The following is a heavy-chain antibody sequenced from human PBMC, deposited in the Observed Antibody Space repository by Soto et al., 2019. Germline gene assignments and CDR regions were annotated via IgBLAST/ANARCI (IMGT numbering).Heavy chain of an antibody. D-gene: IGHD3-22*01. J-gene: IGHJ4*02. CDR2: ISSSSSTI. V-gene: IGHV3-48*02. CDR3: ARGLYYYDSRGYWGY. CDR1: GFTFSSYS. Sequence: SCAASGFTFSSYSMNWVRQAPGKGLEWVSYISSSSSTIYYADSVKGRFTISRDNAKNSLYLQMNSLRDEDTAVYYCARGLYYYDSRGYWGYWGQGTLVTVSS.